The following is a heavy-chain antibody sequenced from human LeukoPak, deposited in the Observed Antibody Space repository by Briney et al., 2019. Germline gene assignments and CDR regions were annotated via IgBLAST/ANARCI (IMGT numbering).Heavy chain of an antibody. D-gene: IGHD3-10*01. V-gene: IGHV4-34*01. Sequence: SETLSLTCAVYAGSFNDYYWTWIRQPPGKGLEWIGEIDHRGRSTYNPSLKSRVTISVDTSKNQFSLRLESVTAADTAVYYCARGGDRSFDYWGQGTLVTVSS. CDR3: ARGGDRSFDY. CDR1: AGSFNDYY. J-gene: IGHJ4*02. CDR2: IDHRGRS.